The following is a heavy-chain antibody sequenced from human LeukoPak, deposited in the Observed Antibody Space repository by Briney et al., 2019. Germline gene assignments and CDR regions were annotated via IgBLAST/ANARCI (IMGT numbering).Heavy chain of an antibody. CDR1: GYTFTGYY. CDR3: ARVPINTVYCGGDCYSYYFDY. D-gene: IGHD2-21*02. Sequence: ASVKVSCKASGYTFTGYYMHWVRQAPGQGLEWMGWFNPNSGGTNYAQKFQGRVTMTRDTSISTAYMELSRLRSDDTAVYYCARVPINTVYCGGDCYSYYFDYWGQGTLVTVSS. CDR2: FNPNSGGT. J-gene: IGHJ4*02. V-gene: IGHV1-2*02.